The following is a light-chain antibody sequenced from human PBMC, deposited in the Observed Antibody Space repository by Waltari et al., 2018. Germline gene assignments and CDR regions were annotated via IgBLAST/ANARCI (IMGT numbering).Light chain of an antibody. CDR3: QVWDSSSEYVV. Sequence: SYVLTQAPSVSVAPGQAARITCGGHNIGRKSVHWYQQKPGQAPELVVYDDGDRHSGIPERFSGSNSGNTATLTISRVEAGDEADYYCQVWDSSSEYVVFGGGTKLTVL. CDR2: DDG. V-gene: IGLV3-21*02. CDR1: NIGRKS. J-gene: IGLJ2*01.